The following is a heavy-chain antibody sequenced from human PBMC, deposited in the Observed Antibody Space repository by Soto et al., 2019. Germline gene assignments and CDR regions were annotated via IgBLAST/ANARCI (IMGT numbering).Heavy chain of an antibody. CDR1: GGTFSSYA. Sequence: QVQLVQSGAEVKKPGSSVKVSCKASGGTFSSYAISWVRQAPGQGLQWMGGIIPIFGTADYAQKLQGRITITADKTTSTAYMEVSSLRSEDTAVDYCAGSENLDGSSGYYYSWGQGTLVTVSS. CDR2: IIPIFGTA. D-gene: IGHD3-22*01. CDR3: AGSENLDGSSGYYYS. V-gene: IGHV1-69*06. J-gene: IGHJ4*02.